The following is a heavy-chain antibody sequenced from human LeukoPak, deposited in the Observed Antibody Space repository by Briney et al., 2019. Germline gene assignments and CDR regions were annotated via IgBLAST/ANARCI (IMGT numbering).Heavy chain of an antibody. Sequence: PGGSLRLSCAASGFTFSTYAMSWVRLTPGKGLEWVSAISGSGDTTYHAVSVKGRSTISRDNSKNTLYLQMNSLRAEDTAVYYCARDPAAAGTLLFDYWGQGTLVTVSS. CDR2: ISGSGDTT. D-gene: IGHD6-13*01. J-gene: IGHJ4*02. V-gene: IGHV3-23*01. CDR3: ARDPAAAGTLLFDY. CDR1: GFTFSTYA.